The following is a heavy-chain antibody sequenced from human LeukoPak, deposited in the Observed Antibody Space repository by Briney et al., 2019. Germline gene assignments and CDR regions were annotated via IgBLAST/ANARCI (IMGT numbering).Heavy chain of an antibody. V-gene: IGHV3-21*01. J-gene: IGHJ6*02. Sequence: GGSLRLSCAASGFTFSSYSMNWVRQAPGKGLEWVSPISSSSSYIYYADSVKGRFTISRDKAKNSLYLQMNSLRAEDTAVYYCASTLKGGFHYYGMDVWGQGTTVTVSS. D-gene: IGHD2-15*01. CDR2: ISSSSSYI. CDR1: GFTFSSYS. CDR3: ASTLKGGFHYYGMDV.